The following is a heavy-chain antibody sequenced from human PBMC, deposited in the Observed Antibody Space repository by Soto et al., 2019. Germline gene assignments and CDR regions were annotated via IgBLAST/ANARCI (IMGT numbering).Heavy chain of an antibody. CDR3: AREGQYQLLSYYGMDV. CDR1: GGSISSGGYY. V-gene: IGHV4-31*03. J-gene: IGHJ6*02. Sequence: SETLSLTCTVSGGSISSGGYYWSWIRQHPGKALEWIGYIYYSGSTYYNPSLKSRVTISVDTSKNQFSLKLSSVTAADTAVYYCAREGQYQLLSYYGMDVWGQGTTVTVSS. D-gene: IGHD2-2*01. CDR2: IYYSGST.